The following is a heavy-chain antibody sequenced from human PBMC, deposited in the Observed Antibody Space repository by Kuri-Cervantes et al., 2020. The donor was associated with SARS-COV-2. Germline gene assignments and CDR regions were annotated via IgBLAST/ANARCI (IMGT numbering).Heavy chain of an antibody. CDR2: ISAYNGNT. Sequence: ASVKVSCKASGGTFSSYAINWVRQAPGQGLEWMGWISAYNGNTNYAQKLQGRVTMTTDTPTSTAYMELRSLRSDDTAVYYCARAQSITFGGVIVIWTYYFDYWGQGTLVTVSS. CDR1: GGTFSSYA. D-gene: IGHD3-16*02. J-gene: IGHJ4*02. CDR3: ARAQSITFGGVIVIWTYYFDY. V-gene: IGHV1-18*01.